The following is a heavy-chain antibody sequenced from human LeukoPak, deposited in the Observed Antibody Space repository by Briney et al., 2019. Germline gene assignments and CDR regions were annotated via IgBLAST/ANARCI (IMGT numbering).Heavy chain of an antibody. V-gene: IGHV1-69*05. J-gene: IGHJ4*02. Sequence: ASVRVSCKASGGTFSSYAISWVRQAPGQGLEWMGGIIPIFGTANYAQKFQGRVTITTDESTSTAYMELSSLRSEDTAVYYCARDGLWFGTIDYWGQGTLVTVSS. CDR3: ARDGLWFGTIDY. D-gene: IGHD3-10*01. CDR2: IIPIFGTA. CDR1: GGTFSSYA.